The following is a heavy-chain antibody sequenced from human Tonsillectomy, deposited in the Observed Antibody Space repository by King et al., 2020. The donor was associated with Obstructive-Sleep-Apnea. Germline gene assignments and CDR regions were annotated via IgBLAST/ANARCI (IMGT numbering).Heavy chain of an antibody. J-gene: IGHJ4*02. V-gene: IGHV3-23*04. CDR3: AKGPAQQVVPNYFDC. Sequence: VQLVESGGGLVQPGGSLRLSCAASGFTFSNYAMTWVRQAPGKGLEWVSTISGSGDTTYYADSVKGRFTISRDNSKNTLYLQMNSLRAEDTAVFYCAKGPAQQVVPNYFDCWGQGTLVPVSS. CDR1: GFTFSNYA. D-gene: IGHD6-13*01. CDR2: ISGSGDTT.